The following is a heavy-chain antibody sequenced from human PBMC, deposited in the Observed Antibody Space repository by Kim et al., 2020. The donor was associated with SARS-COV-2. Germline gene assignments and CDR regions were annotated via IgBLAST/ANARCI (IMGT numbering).Heavy chain of an antibody. CDR2: IYPGDSDT. Sequence: GESLKISCKGSGYSFTSYWIGWVRQMPGKGLEWMGIIYPGDSDTRYSPSFQGQVTISADKSISTAYLQWSSLKASDTAMYYCARPGRSSWSSGIYYYYGMDVWGQGTTVTVSS. CDR3: ARPGRSSWSSGIYYYYGMDV. D-gene: IGHD6-13*01. J-gene: IGHJ6*02. V-gene: IGHV5-51*01. CDR1: GYSFTSYW.